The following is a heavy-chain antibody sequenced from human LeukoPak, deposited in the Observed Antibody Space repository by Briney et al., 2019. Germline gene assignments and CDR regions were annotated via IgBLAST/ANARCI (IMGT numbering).Heavy chain of an antibody. CDR3: ARGPMVRGVITHGYYYYGMDV. Sequence: GGSLRLLCTACGFPFRIYGMHWVRQAPGKGLEWVAVIWYDGSNKYCADSVKGRFTISRDNSKNTLYLQMNSLRAEDTAVYYCARGPMVRGVITHGYYYYGMDVWGQGTTVTVSS. V-gene: IGHV3-33*08. CDR2: IWYDGSNK. CDR1: GFPFRIYG. D-gene: IGHD3-10*01. J-gene: IGHJ6*02.